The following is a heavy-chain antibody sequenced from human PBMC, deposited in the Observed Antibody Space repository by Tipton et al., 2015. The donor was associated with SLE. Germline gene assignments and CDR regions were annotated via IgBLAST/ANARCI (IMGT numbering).Heavy chain of an antibody. CDR3: ARHDSAKRADF. CDR1: GFTFTSYW. Sequence: VQLVQSGAEVKKPGESLTISCKTSGFTFTSYWIGWVRQVPGKGLEWMGIIFPSDSDTRYNPSFQGQVIMSADKSIDTAYLHWSSLKASDSAIYYCARHDSAKRADFWGQGTQVTVSS. V-gene: IGHV5-51*01. CDR2: IFPSDSDT. J-gene: IGHJ4*02. D-gene: IGHD2-21*01.